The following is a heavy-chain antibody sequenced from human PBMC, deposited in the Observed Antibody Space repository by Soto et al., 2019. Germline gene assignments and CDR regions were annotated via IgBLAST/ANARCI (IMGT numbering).Heavy chain of an antibody. CDR1: GGTFSSYA. Sequence: QVQLVQSGAEVKKPGSSVKVSCKASGGTFSSYAISWVRQAPGQGLEWMGGTIPIFGTANYAQKFQGRVTITADESTSTAYMELSSLRSEDTAVYYCARDRAYDILTGYYSSHFDYWGQGTLVTVSS. V-gene: IGHV1-69*01. CDR2: TIPIFGTA. D-gene: IGHD3-9*01. CDR3: ARDRAYDILTGYYSSHFDY. J-gene: IGHJ4*02.